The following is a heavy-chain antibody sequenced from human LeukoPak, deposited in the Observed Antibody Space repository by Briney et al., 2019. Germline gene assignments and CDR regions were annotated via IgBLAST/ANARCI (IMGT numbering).Heavy chain of an antibody. Sequence: SETLSLTCTVSGGPITTYYLSWIRQSAGMGLEWIGRISGSGVITYNPSLKSRVILSLDTSNNHFSLKLISVTAADTAVYYCARDSGTTGEVKFDPWGQGMFTVSS. D-gene: IGHD3-10*01. V-gene: IGHV4-4*07. CDR3: ARDSGTTGEVKFDP. CDR2: ISGSGVI. CDR1: GGPITTYY. J-gene: IGHJ5*02.